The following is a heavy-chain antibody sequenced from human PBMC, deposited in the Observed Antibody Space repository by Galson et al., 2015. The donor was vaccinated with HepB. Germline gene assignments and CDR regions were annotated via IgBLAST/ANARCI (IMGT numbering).Heavy chain of an antibody. V-gene: IGHV3-11*01. Sequence: SLRLSCAASGFSFIDYYMNWIRQAPGKGLEWVAYIGSSGSAKYYADSVKGRFTVSRDNAKNSVYLQMDSLRAEDTAVYYCGRDGSIAWDYYFDPWSRGTLVTVSS. CDR2: IGSSGSAK. CDR3: GRDGSIAWDYYFDP. D-gene: IGHD1-26*01. J-gene: IGHJ4*02. CDR1: GFSFIDYY.